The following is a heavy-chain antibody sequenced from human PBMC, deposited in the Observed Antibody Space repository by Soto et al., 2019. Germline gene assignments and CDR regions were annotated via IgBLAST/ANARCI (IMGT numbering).Heavy chain of an antibody. D-gene: IGHD6-6*01. CDR2: ISCSGGST. CDR1: GFTFSSYA. CDR3: AKDEPDSRSSYFDX. J-gene: IGHJ4*02. Sequence: PGGSLRLSFAASGFTFSSYAMSWVRQAPGKGLEWVSAISCSGGSTYYEDSVKVRFTISRDNSKKTLYLQMNSLRAEDTAVYYCAKDEPDSRSSYFDXWGQGTLVTVSX. V-gene: IGHV3-23*01.